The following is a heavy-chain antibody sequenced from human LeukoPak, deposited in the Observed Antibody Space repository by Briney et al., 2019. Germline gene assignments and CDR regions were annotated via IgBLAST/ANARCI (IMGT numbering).Heavy chain of an antibody. CDR1: GFSVSRNY. CDR2: LYTGGST. Sequence: PGGSLRLSCAASGFSVSRNYMSWVRQAPGKGLEWVSVLYTGGSTYYADSVKGRFTISRDNAKNTLYLQMNSLRAEDTAVYYCVREGGYDPFENWGQGTLVTVSS. D-gene: IGHD5-12*01. V-gene: IGHV3-66*01. CDR3: VREGGYDPFEN. J-gene: IGHJ4*02.